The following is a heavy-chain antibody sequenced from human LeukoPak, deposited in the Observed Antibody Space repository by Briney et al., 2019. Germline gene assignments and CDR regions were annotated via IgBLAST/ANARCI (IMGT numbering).Heavy chain of an antibody. CDR2: ISSSSSYT. Sequence: PGGSLRLSCAASGLTVSSSYMSWIRQAPGKGLEWVSYISSSSSYTNYADSVKGRFTISRDNAKNTLYLQMNSLTTEDTALYYCARVPYSSGTYDHWGPGTLVTVSS. V-gene: IGHV3-11*06. J-gene: IGHJ4*02. CDR3: ARVPYSSGTYDH. D-gene: IGHD3-10*01. CDR1: GLTVSSSY.